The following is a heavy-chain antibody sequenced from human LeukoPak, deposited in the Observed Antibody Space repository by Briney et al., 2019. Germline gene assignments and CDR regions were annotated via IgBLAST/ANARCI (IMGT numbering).Heavy chain of an antibody. D-gene: IGHD2-15*01. V-gene: IGHV3-33*06. CDR1: GFTFSSYG. J-gene: IGHJ4*02. CDR3: AKGLDWYCSGGSCYNIDY. CDR2: IWYDGSNK. Sequence: GGSLRLSCAASGFTFSSYGMHWVRQAPGKVLEWVAVIWYDGSNKYYADSVKGRFTISRDNSKNTLYLQMNSLRAEDTAVYYCAKGLDWYCSGGSCYNIDYWGQGTLVTVSS.